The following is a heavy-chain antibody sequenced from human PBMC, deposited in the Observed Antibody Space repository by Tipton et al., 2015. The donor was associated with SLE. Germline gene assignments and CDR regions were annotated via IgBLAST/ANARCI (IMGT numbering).Heavy chain of an antibody. CDR2: ANRNEGT. Sequence: TLSLTCTVSGASTNTKYWTWIRQSPGKGLEWIGYANRNEGTKIKSSLERRVTISLDTSRSQFSLRLSPVTAADTAVYYCARQRLRLLSPLDAWGQGTTVTVS. V-gene: IGHV4-59*13. D-gene: IGHD3-10*01. J-gene: IGHJ6*02. CDR1: GASTNTKY. CDR3: ARQRLRLLSPLDA.